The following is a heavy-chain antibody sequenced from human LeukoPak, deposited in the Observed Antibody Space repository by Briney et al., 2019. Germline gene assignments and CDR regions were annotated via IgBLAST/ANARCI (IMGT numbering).Heavy chain of an antibody. V-gene: IGHV4-39*07. CDR1: GGSISGSSYY. D-gene: IGHD6-19*01. CDR3: ARGEQWLVPFDY. Sequence: SETLSLTCTVSGGSISGSSYYWGWIRQPPGKGLEWIGSIYYSGSTYYNPSLKSRVTISVDTSKNQFSLKLSSVTAADTAVYYCARGEQWLVPFDYWGQGTLVTVSS. J-gene: IGHJ4*02. CDR2: IYYSGST.